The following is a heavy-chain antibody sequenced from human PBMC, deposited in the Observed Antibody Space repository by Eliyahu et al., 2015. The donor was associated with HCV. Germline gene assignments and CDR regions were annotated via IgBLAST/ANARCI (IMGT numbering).Heavy chain of an antibody. Sequence: EVQLLDSGGGLVQPGGSLRLSCVASGLTFSNCAMTWVRQAPGQGLEWVASISASGANTYYADSVKGRFTISRDNSKNTLYLQMNSLRAEDTAVYYCAKESYISSWIDYWGQGTLVTVSS. CDR1: GLTFSNCA. J-gene: IGHJ4*02. CDR3: AKESYISSWIDY. V-gene: IGHV3-23*01. D-gene: IGHD6-13*01. CDR2: ISASGANT.